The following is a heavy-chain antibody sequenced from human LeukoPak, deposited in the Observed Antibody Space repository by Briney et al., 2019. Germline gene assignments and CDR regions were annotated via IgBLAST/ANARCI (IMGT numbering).Heavy chain of an antibody. D-gene: IGHD6-6*01. CDR3: ARKAAPPYWFDY. Sequence: SETLSLTCAVSGYSISSGYYWGWIRQPPGKGLEGIGSMYPSGSTHYNPSLNRRVNIYIDTSTHQFFLRLPSVTAEDTAMYYCARKAAPPYWFDYWGQGTLVTVTS. V-gene: IGHV4-38-2*01. J-gene: IGHJ4*02. CDR1: GYSISSGYY. CDR2: MYPSGST.